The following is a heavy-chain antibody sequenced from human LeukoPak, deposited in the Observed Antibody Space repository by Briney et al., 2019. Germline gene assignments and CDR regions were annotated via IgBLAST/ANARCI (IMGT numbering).Heavy chain of an antibody. CDR1: GYTFTSYG. CDR3: ARDESLPYYDILTGYYGDDLDY. D-gene: IGHD3-9*01. CDR2: ISAYNGNT. J-gene: IGHJ4*02. V-gene: IGHV1-18*01. Sequence: ASVKVSCKASGYTFTSYGISWVRQAPGQGLEWMGWISAYNGNTNYAQKLQGRVTMTTDTSTSTAYMELRSLRSDDTAVYYCARDESLPYYDILTGYYGDDLDYWGQGTLVTVSS.